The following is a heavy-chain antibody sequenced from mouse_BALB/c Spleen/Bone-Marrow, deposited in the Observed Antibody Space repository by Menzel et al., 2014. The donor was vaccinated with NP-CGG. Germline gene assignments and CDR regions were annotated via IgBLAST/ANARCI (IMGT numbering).Heavy chain of an antibody. CDR2: IRNKANGYTT. CDR3: ARSHSPKSMYY. J-gene: IGHJ4*01. V-gene: IGHV7-3*02. CDR1: GFTFTDYY. D-gene: IGHD1-3*01. Sequence: EVKVVEFGGGLVQPGGSLRLSCATSGFTFTDYYMSWVRQPPGKALEWLGFIRNKANGYTTEYSASVKGRFTISRDKSQSIPYLQVNTLRAEYSAADYCARSHSPKSMYYWGQGTSVAVAS.